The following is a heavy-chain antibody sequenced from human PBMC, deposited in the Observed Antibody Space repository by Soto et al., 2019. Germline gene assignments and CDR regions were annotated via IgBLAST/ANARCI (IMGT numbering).Heavy chain of an antibody. CDR2: ISGSGGST. D-gene: IGHD6-19*01. V-gene: IGHV3-23*01. Sequence: GGSLRLSCAASGFTFSTYPMSWVPRAPGKGVEGVSAISGSGGSTYYADSVEGRFTISKDKSKNTLYQQMNIQRAEDTAVGYCAKGLAVAGTSNWGQGTLVTVSS. CDR3: AKGLAVAGTSN. CDR1: GFTFSTYP. J-gene: IGHJ4*02.